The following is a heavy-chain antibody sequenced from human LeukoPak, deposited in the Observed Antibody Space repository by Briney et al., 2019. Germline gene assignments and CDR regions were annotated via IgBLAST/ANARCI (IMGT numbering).Heavy chain of an antibody. CDR1: GGSFSGYY. CDR2: INHSGST. V-gene: IGHV4-34*10. D-gene: IGHD3-3*01. CDR3: TRAYWIGFHFDS. Sequence: SETLSLTCAVYGGSFSGYYWSWIRQPPGKGLEWIGEINHSGSTNYNPSLKSRITMSVDMSANQFSLRLTSVSAADTAVYYCTRAYWIGFHFDSWGQGILVSVSS. J-gene: IGHJ4*02.